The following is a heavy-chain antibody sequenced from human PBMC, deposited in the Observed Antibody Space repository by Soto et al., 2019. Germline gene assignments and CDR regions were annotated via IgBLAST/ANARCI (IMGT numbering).Heavy chain of an antibody. CDR3: AREGYYGSGSKNFDY. CDR1: GYTFTSYG. D-gene: IGHD3-10*01. V-gene: IGHV1-18*01. J-gene: IGHJ4*02. CDR2: ISAYNGNT. Sequence: ASVKVSCKASGYTFTSYGISWVRQAPGQGLEWMGWISAYNGNTNYAQKLQGRVTMTTDTSTSTVYMELSSLRSEDTAVYYCAREGYYGSGSKNFDYWGQGTLVTVSS.